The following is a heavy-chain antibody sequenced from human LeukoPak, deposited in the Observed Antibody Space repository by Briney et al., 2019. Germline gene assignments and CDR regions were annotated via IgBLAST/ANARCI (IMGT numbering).Heavy chain of an antibody. V-gene: IGHV3-21*01. J-gene: IGHJ4*01. Sequence: GGSLRLSCAASGFTFNVFHMNWVRQAPGKGLQWISSITSSGTYITYADSIQGRFTISRDNAKNSLYLQMNSLRVDDTALYYRARASGGWDLDYWGHGTLVTVSS. CDR2: ITSSGTYI. CDR3: ARASGGWDLDY. D-gene: IGHD1-26*01. CDR1: GFTFNVFH.